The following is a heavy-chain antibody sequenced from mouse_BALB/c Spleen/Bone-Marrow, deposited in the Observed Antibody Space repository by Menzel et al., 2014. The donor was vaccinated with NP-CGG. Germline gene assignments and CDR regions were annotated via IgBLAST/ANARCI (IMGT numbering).Heavy chain of an antibody. CDR3: TRRRSLDY. CDR2: IYPGSGNT. J-gene: IGHJ2*01. Sequence: VKLMESGTELVRPGTPVKISCKASGYAFTNYWLGWVKQRPGHGLEWIGDIYPGSGNTYYNEKFKGKVTLTADKSSSTAYMQLSGLTSEDSAVYFCTRRRSLDYWGQGTTLTVSS. V-gene: IGHV1-63*01. CDR1: GYAFTNYW.